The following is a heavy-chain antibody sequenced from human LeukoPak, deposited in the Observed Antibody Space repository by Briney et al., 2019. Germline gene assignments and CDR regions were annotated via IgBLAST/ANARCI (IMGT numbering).Heavy chain of an antibody. J-gene: IGHJ4*02. CDR3: AREGYCSSTSCPIDY. Sequence: GASVKVSCKASGYTLTGYYMHWVRQAPGQGPEWMGWINGNSGGTKYAQKLQGRVTMTTDTSTSTAYMELRSLRSDDTAVYYCAREGYCSSTSCPIDYWGQGTLVTVSS. CDR1: GYTLTGYY. V-gene: IGHV1-2*02. D-gene: IGHD2-2*01. CDR2: INGNSGGT.